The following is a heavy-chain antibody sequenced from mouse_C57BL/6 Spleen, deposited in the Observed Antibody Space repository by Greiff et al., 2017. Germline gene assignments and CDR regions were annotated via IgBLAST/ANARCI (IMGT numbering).Heavy chain of an antibody. J-gene: IGHJ2*01. CDR3: ARREAEDYDEADY. CDR1: GYAFTNYL. D-gene: IGHD2-4*01. V-gene: IGHV1-54*01. CDR2: INPGSGGT. Sequence: QVQLQQSGAELVRPGTSVKVSCKASGYAFTNYLIEWVKQRPGQGLEWIGVINPGSGGTNYNEKFKGKATLTADKSSSTAYMQLSSLTSEDSAVYFCARREAEDYDEADYWGQGTTLTVSS.